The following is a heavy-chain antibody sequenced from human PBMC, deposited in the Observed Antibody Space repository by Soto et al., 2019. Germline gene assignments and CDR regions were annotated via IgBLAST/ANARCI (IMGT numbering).Heavy chain of an antibody. D-gene: IGHD1-1*01. J-gene: IGHJ4*02. Sequence: GGSLRLSCAASGFTFSSYAMSWVRQAPGKGLEWVSAISGSGGSTYYADSVKGRFTISRDNSKNTLYLQMNSLRAEDTAVYYCAKGSAGTTSGGPTVDYWGQGTLVTVSS. CDR3: AKGSAGTTSGGPTVDY. CDR2: ISGSGGST. V-gene: IGHV3-23*01. CDR1: GFTFSSYA.